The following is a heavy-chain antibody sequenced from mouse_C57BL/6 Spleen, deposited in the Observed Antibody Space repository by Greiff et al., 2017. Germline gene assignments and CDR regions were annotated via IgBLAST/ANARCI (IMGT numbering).Heavy chain of an antibody. D-gene: IGHD1-1*01. CDR1: GYTFTDYY. V-gene: IGHV1-26*01. CDR3: ARDYGSLWYFDV. CDR2: INPNNGGT. J-gene: IGHJ1*03. Sequence: EVQLQQSGPELVKPGASVKISCKASGYTFTDYYMNWVKQSHGKSLEWIGDINPNNGGTSYNQKFKGKDTLTVDKSSSTAYMELRSLTSEDSAVYYCARDYGSLWYFDVWGTGTTVTVSS.